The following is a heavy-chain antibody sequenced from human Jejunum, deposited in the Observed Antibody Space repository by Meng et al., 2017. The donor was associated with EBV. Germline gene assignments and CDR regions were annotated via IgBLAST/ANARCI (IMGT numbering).Heavy chain of an antibody. J-gene: IGHJ2*01. V-gene: IGHV1-2*06. D-gene: IGHD3-16*01. CDR2: INPNSGGA. Sequence: QVELVQSGVEVKKPGASVKVSCKASAYTFAGYYMHWVRQAPGQGLEWMGRINPNSGGANYAQKFQGRVTMTRDTSISTAYMELSRLRSDDTAVYYCAREGLVGDLRYFDLWGRGTLVTVSS. CDR3: AREGLVGDLRYFDL. CDR1: AYTFAGYY.